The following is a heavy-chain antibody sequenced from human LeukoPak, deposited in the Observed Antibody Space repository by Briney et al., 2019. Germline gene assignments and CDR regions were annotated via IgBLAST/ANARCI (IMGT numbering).Heavy chain of an antibody. D-gene: IGHD5-18*01. Sequence: ASVKVSCKASGYSFSNYGISWVRQAPGQGLEWMGWISAYNGNTNYAQKLQGRVTMTTDTSTSTAYMELRSLRSDDTAVYYCAREAIGYSYAKRFDYWGQGTLVTVSS. CDR1: GYSFSNYG. CDR3: AREAIGYSYAKRFDY. CDR2: ISAYNGNT. J-gene: IGHJ4*02. V-gene: IGHV1-18*01.